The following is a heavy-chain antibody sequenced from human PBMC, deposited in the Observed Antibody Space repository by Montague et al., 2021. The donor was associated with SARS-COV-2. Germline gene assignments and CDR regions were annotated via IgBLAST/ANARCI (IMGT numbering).Heavy chain of an antibody. V-gene: IGHV4-38-2*01. Sequence: SETLSLTCAVYGDSLSSAPYWRSGSQHAGTPLAWVGRMHHSGNANYNASFNGRATISVDKSKNQFSLTLTSVTAADTAVYYCACDRITRGWLDPWGQGTLVTVSS. J-gene: IGHJ5*02. CDR3: ACDRITRGWLDP. CDR2: MHHSGNA. D-gene: IGHD7-27*01. CDR1: GDSLSSAPY.